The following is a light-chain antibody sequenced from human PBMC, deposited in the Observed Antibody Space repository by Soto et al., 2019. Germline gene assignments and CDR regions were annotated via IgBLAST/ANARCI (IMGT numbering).Light chain of an antibody. Sequence: DIQMTQSPSTLSASVGDRVTITCRASHNIERWMAWYQQKPGKAPSLLIFDASTLHSGVPSRFSGSGSGTEFTLTISSLQPDDFATYYCQQYHIYSGTFGQGTKVDIK. V-gene: IGKV1-5*01. J-gene: IGKJ1*01. CDR1: HNIERW. CDR2: DAS. CDR3: QQYHIYSGT.